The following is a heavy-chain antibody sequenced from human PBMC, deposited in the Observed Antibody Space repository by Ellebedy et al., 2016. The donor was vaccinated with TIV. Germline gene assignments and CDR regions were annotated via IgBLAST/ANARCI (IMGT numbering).Heavy chain of an antibody. CDR2: IYYSGST. Sequence: SETLSLXXTVSGGSISSGGYYWGWIRQPPGKGLEWIGSIYYSGSTYYNPSLKSRVTISVDTSKNQFSLKLSSVTAADTAVYYCARAGITMIVVVIKGAFDIWGQGTMVTVSS. D-gene: IGHD3-22*01. V-gene: IGHV4-39*01. CDR1: GGSISSGGYY. J-gene: IGHJ3*02. CDR3: ARAGITMIVVVIKGAFDI.